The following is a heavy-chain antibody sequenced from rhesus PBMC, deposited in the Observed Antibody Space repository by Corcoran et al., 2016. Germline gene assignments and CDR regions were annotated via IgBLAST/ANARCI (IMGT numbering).Heavy chain of an antibody. D-gene: IGHD1-14*01. V-gene: IGHV1S2*01. CDR3: ARGWNDGSYFEF. CDR1: GYTFTDYY. CDR2: INPYKCNT. Sequence: QVQLVQSGAEVKKPGSSVKVSCKASGYTFTDYYMHWVRQAPRQGLEWMGWINPYKCNTKYAQKFQGRVTLTRDTSTITAYMELSSLRSEDTAVYYCARGWNDGSYFEFWGQGALVTVSS. J-gene: IGHJ1*01.